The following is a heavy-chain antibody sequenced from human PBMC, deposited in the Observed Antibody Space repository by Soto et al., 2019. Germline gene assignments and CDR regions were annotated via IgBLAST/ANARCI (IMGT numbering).Heavy chain of an antibody. Sequence: VVSLRLSCAASGFIFRNYGMHWVRQAPGKGLEWVATIWYDGSKKYYADSVKGRFTISRDNSKNTVYLQMNSLRAEDTAVYYCARDPAWGGDTSGYPFDYWGQGTLVTVSS. CDR3: ARDPAWGGDTSGYPFDY. D-gene: IGHD3-22*01. CDR1: GFIFRNYG. J-gene: IGHJ4*02. V-gene: IGHV3-33*01. CDR2: IWYDGSKK.